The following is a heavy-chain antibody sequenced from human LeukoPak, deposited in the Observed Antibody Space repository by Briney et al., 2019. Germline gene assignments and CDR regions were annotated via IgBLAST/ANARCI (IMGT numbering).Heavy chain of an antibody. V-gene: IGHV3-69-1*01. Sequence: GGSVRLSCSVSGFSLSIYSMDWVRQAPGLGLEWISYIGSGGTAYYADSVLGRFTVSRDNAKNSVYLQMNSLTVDDTAVYYCARDPVEGGLDFWGQGVLVTVSS. J-gene: IGHJ4*02. CDR2: IGSGGTA. CDR1: GFSLSIYS. D-gene: IGHD3-3*01. CDR3: ARDPVEGGLDF.